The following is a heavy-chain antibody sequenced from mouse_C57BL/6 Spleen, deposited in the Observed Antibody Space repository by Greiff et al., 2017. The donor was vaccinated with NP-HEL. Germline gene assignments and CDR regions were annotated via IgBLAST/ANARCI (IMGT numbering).Heavy chain of an antibody. CDR3: TRDEDYGSSYAMDY. V-gene: IGHV5-9-1*02. CDR1: GFTFSSYA. J-gene: IGHJ4*01. D-gene: IGHD1-1*01. Sequence: EVNVVESGEGLVKPGGSLKLSCAASGFTFSSYAMSWVRQTPEKRLEWVAYISSGGDYIYYADTVKGRFTISRDNASNTLYLQMSSLKSEDTAMYYCTRDEDYGSSYAMDYWGQGTSVTVSS. CDR2: ISSGGDYI.